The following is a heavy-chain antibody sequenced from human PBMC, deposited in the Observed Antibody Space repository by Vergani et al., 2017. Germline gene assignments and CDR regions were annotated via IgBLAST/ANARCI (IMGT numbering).Heavy chain of an antibody. Sequence: EVQLVESGGGLIQPGGSLRLSCAASGFTVSSNYMSWVRQAPGKGLEWVSVIYSGGSTYYADSVKGRFTISRDNSKNTLDLQMNSLRAEDTAVYYCARDHSSGWYTNFDYWGQGTLVTVSS. CDR1: GFTVSSNY. CDR2: IYSGGST. D-gene: IGHD6-19*01. J-gene: IGHJ4*02. CDR3: ARDHSSGWYTNFDY. V-gene: IGHV3-66*03.